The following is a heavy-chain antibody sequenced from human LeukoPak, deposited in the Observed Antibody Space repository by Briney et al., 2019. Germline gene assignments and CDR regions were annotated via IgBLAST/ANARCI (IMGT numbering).Heavy chain of an antibody. D-gene: IGHD5-18*01. J-gene: IGHJ4*02. Sequence: SETLSLTCTVSGYSISSGYYWGWIRQPPGKGLGWIGSIYHSGSTYYNPSLKSRVTISVDTSKNQFSLKLSSVPAADTAVYYCARVGGYSYGLFDYWGQGTLVTVSS. V-gene: IGHV4-38-2*02. CDR1: GYSISSGYY. CDR3: ARVGGYSYGLFDY. CDR2: IYHSGST.